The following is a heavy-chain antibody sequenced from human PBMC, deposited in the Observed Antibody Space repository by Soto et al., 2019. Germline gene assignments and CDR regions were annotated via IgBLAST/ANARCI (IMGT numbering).Heavy chain of an antibody. V-gene: IGHV3-21*02. CDR3: VRDLGRYFRSGYMDL. CDR2: INEDSTYI. CDR1: GFAFNTFS. D-gene: IGHD3-9*01. J-gene: IGHJ6*03. Sequence: EVQLVESGGGLVKPGGSLRLSCTASGFAFNTFSMNWVRQAPGKGLEGVSSINEDSTYIYYADSLRGRITISRDNAKDSLFLQMNSLRPDDTAVYYCVRDLGRYFRSGYMDLWGDGATVTVSS.